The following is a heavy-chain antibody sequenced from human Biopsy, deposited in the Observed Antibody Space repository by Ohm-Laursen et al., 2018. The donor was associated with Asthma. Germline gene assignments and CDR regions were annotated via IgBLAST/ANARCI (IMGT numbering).Heavy chain of an antibody. CDR2: IYRNGDT. CDR1: GDSIDSSDYS. V-gene: IGHV4-30-2*06. Sequence: SQTLSLTCGVSGDSIDSSDYSWTWIRQSPGVGLEWIGYIYRNGDTYYNPTLKNRVTISIDRSKNQFSLRLRPVTAADTAVYYCARGWNCGGDCYSLDYWGQGTLVTVSS. D-gene: IGHD2-21*02. J-gene: IGHJ4*02. CDR3: ARGWNCGGDCYSLDY.